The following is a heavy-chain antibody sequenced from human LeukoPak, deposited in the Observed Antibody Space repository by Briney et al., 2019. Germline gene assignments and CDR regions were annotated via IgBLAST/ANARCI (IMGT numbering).Heavy chain of an antibody. D-gene: IGHD3-10*01. CDR3: AKDMWRFGELDYDY. CDR1: GFTFDDYA. CDR2: ISGDGGST. V-gene: IGHV3-43*02. J-gene: IGHJ4*02. Sequence: PGGSLRLSCAASGFTFDDYAMHWVRQAPGKGLEWVSLISGDGGSTYYADSVKGRFTISRDNSKNSLYLQMNSLRTEDTALYYCAKDMWRFGELDYDYWGQGTLVTASS.